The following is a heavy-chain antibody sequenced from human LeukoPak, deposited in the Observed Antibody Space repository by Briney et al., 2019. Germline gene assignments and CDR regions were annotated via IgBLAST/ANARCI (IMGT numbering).Heavy chain of an antibody. D-gene: IGHD6-6*01. CDR2: IYYSGST. Sequence: SETLSLTCTVSGGSISSSSYYWGWLRQPPGMGLEWLGIIYYSGSTYYNPSLKSRVTISVDTSKNQFSLKLSSVTAADTAVYYCARGVHPMDYWGQGTLVTVSS. V-gene: IGHV4-39*07. J-gene: IGHJ4*02. CDR3: ARGVHPMDY. CDR1: GGSISSSSYY.